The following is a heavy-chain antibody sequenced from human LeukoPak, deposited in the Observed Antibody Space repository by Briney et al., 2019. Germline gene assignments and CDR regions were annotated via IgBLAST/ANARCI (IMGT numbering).Heavy chain of an antibody. CDR1: GGSISSYY. CDR3: ARHSSLGRWFDP. Sequence: SETLSLTCTVSGGSISSYYWSWIRQPPGKGLEWIGYIYYSGSTNYNPSLKSRVTISVDTSKSQFSLKLSSVTAADTAVYYCARHSSLGRWFDPWGQGTLVTVSS. CDR2: IYYSGST. V-gene: IGHV4-59*08. D-gene: IGHD6-6*01. J-gene: IGHJ5*02.